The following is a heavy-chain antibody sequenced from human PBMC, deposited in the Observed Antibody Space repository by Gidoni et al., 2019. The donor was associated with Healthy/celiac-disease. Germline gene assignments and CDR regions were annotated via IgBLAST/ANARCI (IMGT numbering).Heavy chain of an antibody. D-gene: IGHD4-17*01. CDR2: ISSSSSTI. J-gene: IGHJ3*02. V-gene: IGHV3-48*02. Sequence: EVQLVESGGGLVQPGGSLRLSCAASGFTFSSYSMNWVRQAPGQGLEWVSYISSSSSTIYYADSVKGRFTISRDNAKNSLYLQMNSLRDEDTAVYYCARGPNDYGGNSAAFDIWGQGTMVTVSS. CDR1: GFTFSSYS. CDR3: ARGPNDYGGNSAAFDI.